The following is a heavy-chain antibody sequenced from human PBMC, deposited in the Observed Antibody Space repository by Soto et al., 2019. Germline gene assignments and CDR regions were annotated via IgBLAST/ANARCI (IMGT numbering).Heavy chain of an antibody. J-gene: IGHJ4*02. D-gene: IGHD3-3*01. V-gene: IGHV4-59*01. CDR1: GGSISSYY. Sequence: PLEALSLTCTVSGGSISSYYWSWFRQPPRKGLEWIGYIYYSGSTNYNPSLKSRVTIPVDTSKNQFSLKLSSVTAADTAVYYCARGPGYDFWSGYYLPVYFDYWGQGTLVTVSS. CDR2: IYYSGST. CDR3: ARGPGYDFWSGYYLPVYFDY.